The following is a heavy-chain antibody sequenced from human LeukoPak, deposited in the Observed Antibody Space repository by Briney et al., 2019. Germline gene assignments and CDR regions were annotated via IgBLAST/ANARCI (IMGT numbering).Heavy chain of an antibody. CDR1: GGSISSYY. CDR2: IYYSGST. D-gene: IGHD1-20*01. CDR3: ARSRNNWNGIGYFDY. J-gene: IGHJ4*02. V-gene: IGHV4-59*01. Sequence: KTSETLSLTCTVSGGSISSYYWSWIRQPPGKGLEWIGYIYYSGSTNYNPSLKSRVTISVDTSKNQFSLKLSSVTAADTAVYYCARSRNNWNGIGYFDYWGQGTLVTVSS.